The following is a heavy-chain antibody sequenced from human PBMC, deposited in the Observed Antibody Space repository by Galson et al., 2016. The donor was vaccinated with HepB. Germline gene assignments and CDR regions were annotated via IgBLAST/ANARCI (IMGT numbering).Heavy chain of an antibody. CDR3: ARFGGSLGMDV. Sequence: SLRLSCAASGFTFNNYAMSWVRQAPGKGLEWVSSISGSGGSTYYADSVKGRFTISRDNSNNTLYVQMSSLRGEDTAIYYCARFGGSLGMDVWGQGTTVTVSS. J-gene: IGHJ6*02. V-gene: IGHV3-23*01. D-gene: IGHD2-15*01. CDR2: ISGSGGST. CDR1: GFTFNNYA.